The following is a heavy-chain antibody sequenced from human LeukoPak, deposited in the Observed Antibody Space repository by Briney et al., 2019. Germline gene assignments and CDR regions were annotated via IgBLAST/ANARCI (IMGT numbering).Heavy chain of an antibody. CDR2: ISSSSSYI. D-gene: IGHD6-19*01. V-gene: IGHV3-21*01. CDR3: ARFSVAGNRRNFDY. J-gene: IGHJ4*02. CDR1: GFTFSSYS. Sequence: PGGSLRLSCAASGFTFSSYSMNWVRQAPGKGLEWVSSISSSSSYIYYADSVKGRFTISRDNAKNSLYLQMNSLRAEDTAVYYCARFSVAGNRRNFDYWGQGTLATVSS.